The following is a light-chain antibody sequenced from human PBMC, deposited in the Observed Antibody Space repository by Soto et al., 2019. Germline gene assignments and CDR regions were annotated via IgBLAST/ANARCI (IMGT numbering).Light chain of an antibody. CDR2: AAT. CDR3: QQSSSTPTWT. Sequence: DIQMTQSPSSLSASVGDRVTITCRASQSISSYLNWYQQKPGKAPKLLIYAATSLQRGVPSRFSGSGSGTDYSLTISSLQPEDFAAYYCQQSSSTPTWTFGQGTKVEIK. CDR1: QSISSY. V-gene: IGKV1-39*01. J-gene: IGKJ1*01.